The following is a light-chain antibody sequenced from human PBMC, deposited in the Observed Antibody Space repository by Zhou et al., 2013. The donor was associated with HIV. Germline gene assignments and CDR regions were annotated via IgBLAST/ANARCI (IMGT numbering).Light chain of an antibody. V-gene: IGKV3-20*01. Sequence: EIVLTQSPGTLSLSPGERATLSCRASQSVSSNYLVWYQQKAGQAPRLLMYGASSRATGIPDRFSGSGSGTDFTLTISRLELEDFAVYYCQQFHLPPFTFGPGTKVEIK. CDR1: QSVSSNY. CDR3: QQFHLPPFT. J-gene: IGKJ3*01. CDR2: GAS.